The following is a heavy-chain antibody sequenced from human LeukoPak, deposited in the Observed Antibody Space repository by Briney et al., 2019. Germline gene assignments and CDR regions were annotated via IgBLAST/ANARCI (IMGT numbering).Heavy chain of an antibody. CDR3: ATPYCSSTSCYDAFDI. D-gene: IGHD2-2*01. Sequence: PSQTLSLTCTVSGGSISRGGYYWSWIRQHPGKGLEWIGYIYYSGSTYYNPSLKSRVTISVDTSKNQFSLKLSSVTAADTAVYYCATPYCSSTSCYDAFDIWGQGTMVTVSS. CDR1: GGSISRGGYY. CDR2: IYYSGST. J-gene: IGHJ3*02. V-gene: IGHV4-31*03.